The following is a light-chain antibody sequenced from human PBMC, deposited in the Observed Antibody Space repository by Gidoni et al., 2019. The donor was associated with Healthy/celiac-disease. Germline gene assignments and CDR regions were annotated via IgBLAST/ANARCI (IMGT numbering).Light chain of an antibody. CDR2: GAS. CDR1: QSVSSSY. V-gene: IGKV3-20*01. Sequence: EIVLTQSPGTLSLSPGERATISCRASQSVSSSYLAWYQQKPGQAPRLLIYGASSRATGIPDRFSGSGSGTDFTLTISRLEPEDFAVYYCQQYGSSRVTFGPGTKVDIK. CDR3: QQYGSSRVT. J-gene: IGKJ3*01.